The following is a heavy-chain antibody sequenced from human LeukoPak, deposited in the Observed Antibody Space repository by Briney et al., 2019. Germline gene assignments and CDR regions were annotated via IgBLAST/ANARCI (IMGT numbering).Heavy chain of an antibody. CDR2: MNPNSGNT. J-gene: IGHJ3*02. CDR3: ARGRWLVDDAFDI. Sequence: ASVKVSCKASGYTFTSYDINWVRPATGQGLEWMGWMNPNSGNTGYAQKFPGRVTMTRNTSISTAYMELSSLRSEDTAVYYCARGRWLVDDAFDIWGQGTMVTLSS. V-gene: IGHV1-8*01. D-gene: IGHD6-19*01. CDR1: GYTFTSYD.